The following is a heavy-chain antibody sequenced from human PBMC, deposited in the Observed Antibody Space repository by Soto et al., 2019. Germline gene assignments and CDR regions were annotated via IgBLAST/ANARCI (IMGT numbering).Heavy chain of an antibody. CDR1: GFTFSNFA. J-gene: IGHJ6*03. V-gene: IGHV3-30*18. CDR2: ISFDGSNK. Sequence: QVHLVESGGGVVQPGRSLRLSCAASGFTFSNFAMHWVRQAPGKGLEWVALISFDGSNKYYADSVKGRFTISRDKSTNTLYLQMNTLRADDSAVYYCANSLGEGPHYYFYMDVWGKGTTVTVSS. CDR3: ANSLGEGPHYYFYMDV.